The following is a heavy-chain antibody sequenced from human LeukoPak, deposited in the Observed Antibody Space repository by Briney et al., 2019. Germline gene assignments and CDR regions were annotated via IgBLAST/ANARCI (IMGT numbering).Heavy chain of an antibody. CDR1: GGSISSSSYY. CDR3: ARGGSSGCDY. V-gene: IGHV4-39*07. D-gene: IGHD6-19*01. Sequence: SETLSLTCTVSGGSISSSSYYWGWIRQPPGKGLEWIGSIYYSGGTYYNPSLKSRVTISVDTSKNQFSLKLGSVTAADTAVYYCARGGSSGCDYWGQGTLVTVSS. J-gene: IGHJ4*02. CDR2: IYYSGGT.